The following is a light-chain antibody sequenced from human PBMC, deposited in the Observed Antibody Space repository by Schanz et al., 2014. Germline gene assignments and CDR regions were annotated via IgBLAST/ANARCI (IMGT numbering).Light chain of an antibody. CDR1: SSDVGGYNY. J-gene: IGLJ1*01. CDR2: EGS. Sequence: QSVLTQPPSVSGAPGQRVTISCTGTSSDVGGYNYVSWYQQHPGKAPKLMIYEGSKRPSGVSDRFSGSKSGNTASLTISGLQAEDEADYYCSSYTSSSTYVFGTGTKLTVL. CDR3: SSYTSSSTYV. V-gene: IGLV2-14*01.